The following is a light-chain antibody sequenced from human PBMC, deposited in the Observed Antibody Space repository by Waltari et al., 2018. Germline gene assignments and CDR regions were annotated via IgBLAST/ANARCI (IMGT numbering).Light chain of an antibody. CDR2: GVT. J-gene: IGLJ1*01. CDR3: ASYTSRSPVAI. CDR1: NSDIGNYDF. V-gene: IGLV2-14*01. Sequence: QSALTQPASVTGSPGQSITITCTGSNSDIGNYDFVSWYQQHPGTAPKLLIFGVTALPSGVSDRFSGSKSGSAASLTISGLLPEDEAIYFCASYTSRSPVAIFGSGTKV.